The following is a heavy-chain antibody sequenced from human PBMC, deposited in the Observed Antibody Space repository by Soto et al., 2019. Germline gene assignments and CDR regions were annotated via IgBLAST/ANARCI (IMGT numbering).Heavy chain of an antibody. CDR2: SRNKANSYSK. J-gene: IGHJ4*02. V-gene: IGHV3-72*01. CDR3: ARFSGSYTRGLDY. D-gene: IGHD1-26*01. CDR1: GFTFSDHY. Sequence: EVQLVESGGGLVQPGGSLRLSCAASGFTFSDHYMDWVRKAPGKGLEWVGRSRNKANSYSKEYAWSVKGRLTISRDESKNTLYLQMNSLKTEDTAVYYCARFSGSYTRGLDYWGQGTLVTVSS.